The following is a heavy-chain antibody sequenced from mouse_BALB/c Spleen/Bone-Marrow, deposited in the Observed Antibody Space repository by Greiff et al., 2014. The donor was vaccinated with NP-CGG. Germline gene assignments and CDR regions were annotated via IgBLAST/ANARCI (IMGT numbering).Heavy chain of an antibody. D-gene: IGHD2-14*01. CDR1: GYTFTDYA. CDR3: AREVRAPWYAMDY. Sequence: QVQLQQSGPELVRPGASVKISCKGSGYTFTDYAMHWVKQSHAKSLEWIGAISTYNGNTNYNQKFKGKATMTVDKSSSTAYMELARLTSEDSAIYYCAREVRAPWYAMDYWGQGTSVTVSS. J-gene: IGHJ4*01. V-gene: IGHV1-67*01. CDR2: ISTYNGNT.